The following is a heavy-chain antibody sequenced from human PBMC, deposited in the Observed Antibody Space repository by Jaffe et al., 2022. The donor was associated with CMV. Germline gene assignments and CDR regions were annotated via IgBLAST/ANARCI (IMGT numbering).Heavy chain of an antibody. CDR1: GGSISSSSYY. Sequence: QLQLQESGPGLVKPSETLSLTCTVSGGSISSSSYYWGWIRQPPGKGLEWIGSIYYSGSTYYNPSLKSRVTISVDTSKNQFSLKLSSVTAADTAVYYCARHNPQTTGPDYWGQGTLVTVSS. J-gene: IGHJ4*02. CDR3: ARHNPQTTGPDY. CDR2: IYYSGST. V-gene: IGHV4-39*01. D-gene: IGHD4-17*01.